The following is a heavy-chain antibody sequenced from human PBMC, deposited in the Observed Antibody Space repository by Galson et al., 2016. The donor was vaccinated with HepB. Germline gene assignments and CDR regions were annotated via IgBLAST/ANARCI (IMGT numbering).Heavy chain of an antibody. Sequence: SLRLSCAASGFTFSSYAMHWVRQAPGKGLEWVAVISYDGSTKYYADSVKGRFTISRDNSKNTLSVQMNSLRAEDTAVYYCAGADSNYWPLGYWGQGTLVTVSS. V-gene: IGHV3-30-3*01. CDR1: GFTFSSYA. CDR2: ISYDGSTK. J-gene: IGHJ4*02. CDR3: AGADSNYWPLGY. D-gene: IGHD1-26*01.